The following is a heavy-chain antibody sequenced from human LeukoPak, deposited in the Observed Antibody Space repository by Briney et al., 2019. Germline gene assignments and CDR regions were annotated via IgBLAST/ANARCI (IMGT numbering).Heavy chain of an antibody. CDR1: GGSISSSTNY. D-gene: IGHD3-10*01. J-gene: IGHJ4*02. Sequence: SETLSLTCTVSGGSISSSTNYWGRIRQPPGKGLEWIGSIYYSGSTYYNPSLKSRVTISVDTSKNQFSLNLSSVTAADTAVYYCASILWFGELFSGNYFDYWGQGALVTVSS. CDR2: IYYSGST. V-gene: IGHV4-39*07. CDR3: ASILWFGELFSGNYFDY.